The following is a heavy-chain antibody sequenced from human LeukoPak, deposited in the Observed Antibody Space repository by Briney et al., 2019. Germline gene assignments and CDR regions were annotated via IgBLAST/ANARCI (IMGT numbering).Heavy chain of an antibody. V-gene: IGHV4-34*01. J-gene: IGHJ4*02. CDR2: INHSGST. CDR1: GGSFSGYY. Sequence: SETLSLTCAVYGGSFSGYYWSWIRQPPGEGLGWIGEINHSGSTNYNPSLKSRVTISVDTSKYQFSLKLSSVTAADTAVYYCARGWWDSSSWLPFDYWGQGTLVTVSS. CDR3: ARGWWDSSSWLPFDY. D-gene: IGHD6-13*01.